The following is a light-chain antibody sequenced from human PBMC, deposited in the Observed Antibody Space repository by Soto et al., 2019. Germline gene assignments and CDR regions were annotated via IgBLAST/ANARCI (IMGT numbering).Light chain of an antibody. CDR3: QQSYSNLGT. Sequence: DIQMTQSPSSLSASVGDRVNITCRPSQSISNYLNWYQQKPGKAPKLLIFGASSLQSGVPSRFSGSGSGTDSTLSISTLQPEDFATYYCQQSYSNLGTFGQGTKLEIK. V-gene: IGKV1-39*01. CDR1: QSISNY. CDR2: GAS. J-gene: IGKJ2*01.